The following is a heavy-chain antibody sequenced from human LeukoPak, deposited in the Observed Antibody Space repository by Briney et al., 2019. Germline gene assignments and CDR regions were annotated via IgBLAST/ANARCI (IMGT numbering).Heavy chain of an antibody. Sequence: ASVKVSCKASGYTFTCYYMHWVRQAPGQGLEWMGRINPNSGGTNYAQKFQGRVTMTRDTSISTAYMELSRLRSDDTAVYYCARDAGSGYDPNYDYWGQGTLVTVSS. J-gene: IGHJ4*02. V-gene: IGHV1-2*06. CDR3: ARDAGSGYDPNYDY. CDR2: INPNSGGT. D-gene: IGHD5-12*01. CDR1: GYTFTCYY.